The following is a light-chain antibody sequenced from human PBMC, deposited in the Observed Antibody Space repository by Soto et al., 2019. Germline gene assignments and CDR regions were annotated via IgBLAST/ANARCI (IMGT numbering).Light chain of an antibody. CDR1: QSVSTN. V-gene: IGKV3-15*01. CDR3: QQYNNWPRT. J-gene: IGKJ1*01. Sequence: ETAMAQSPATLSLSPGERATLSCRASQSVSTNLAWYQQKPGQAPRLLIYGASTRATCVAARFSAGGSGTEFTLTISSLQSEDFAIYYCQQYNNWPRTFGQGTKVEVK. CDR2: GAS.